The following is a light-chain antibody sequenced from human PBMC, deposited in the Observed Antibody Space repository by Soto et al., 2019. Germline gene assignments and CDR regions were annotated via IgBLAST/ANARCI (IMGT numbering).Light chain of an antibody. CDR3: QTWGTGIQV. CDR1: SGHSSNA. CDR2: VNSDGSH. V-gene: IGLV4-69*01. Sequence: QSVLTQSPSASASLGASVKLTCTLGSGHSSNAIAWHQQQPEKGPRYLMKVNSDGSHNKGGGIPDRFSGSSSGAEHYLTISSLQSEDEADYFCQTWGTGIQVFGGGTKLTVL. J-gene: IGLJ2*01.